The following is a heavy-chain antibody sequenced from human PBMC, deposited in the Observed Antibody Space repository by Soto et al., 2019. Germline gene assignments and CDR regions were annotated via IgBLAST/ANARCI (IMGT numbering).Heavy chain of an antibody. V-gene: IGHV3-30-3*01. CDR3: ARDWAWNYDY. CDR2: ISSDGGKA. CDR1: GFTVSYFG. D-gene: IGHD1-7*01. J-gene: IGHJ4*02. Sequence: QVQLVESGGGVVQPGRSLRLSCAASGFTVSYFGLHWVRQAPGKGLEWVAFISSDGGKAYYADSMKGRFTISRDNSKNTLDLQMNSLKPEDKAVYYCARDWAWNYDYWGQGTLVTVSS.